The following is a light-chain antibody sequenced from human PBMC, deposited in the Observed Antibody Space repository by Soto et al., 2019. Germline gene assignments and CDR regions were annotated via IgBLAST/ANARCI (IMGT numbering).Light chain of an antibody. Sequence: QLVLTQPTSVSGAPGQRVTISCTGSSSNIGAGYDVHWYQQLPGTAPKLLIYGNSNRPSGVPDRFSGSKSGTSASLAITGLQAEDEADYYCQSYHSSLSAYVVFGGGTKLTVL. CDR1: SSNIGAGYD. J-gene: IGLJ2*01. CDR3: QSYHSSLSAYVV. CDR2: GNS. V-gene: IGLV1-40*01.